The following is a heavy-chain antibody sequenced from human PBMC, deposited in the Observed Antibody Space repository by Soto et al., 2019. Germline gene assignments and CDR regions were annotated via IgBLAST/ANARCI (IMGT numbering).Heavy chain of an antibody. CDR1: GFTFSNYA. Sequence: EVQLLESGGGLVQPGGSLRLSCAASGFTFSNYAMIWVRQAPGKGLEWVSTISGAGGATFYADSVKGRFTISRDNSKSTLLLHLNSLRAEDTALYYCAKDHGTYASVGGDYWGQGTLVTVSS. CDR3: AKDHGTYASVGGDY. D-gene: IGHD1-26*01. CDR2: ISGAGGAT. V-gene: IGHV3-23*01. J-gene: IGHJ4*02.